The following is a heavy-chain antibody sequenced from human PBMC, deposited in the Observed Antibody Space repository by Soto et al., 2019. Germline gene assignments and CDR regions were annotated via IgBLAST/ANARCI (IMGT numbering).Heavy chain of an antibody. CDR1: GFIFSTYS. CDR2: VSPTGDST. V-gene: IGHV3-23*01. J-gene: IGHJ6*02. CDR3: VKEPDV. Sequence: EVQLLESGGGLVQPGGSLRVSCEDSGFIFSTYSMTWVRQAPGKGLEWVAAVSPTGDSTYYADSLKGRLTISRDNSKNTVFLQMNSLSADDTALYYCVKEPDVWGQGISVTVSS.